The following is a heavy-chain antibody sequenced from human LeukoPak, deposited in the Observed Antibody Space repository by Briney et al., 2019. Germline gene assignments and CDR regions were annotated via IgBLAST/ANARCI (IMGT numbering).Heavy chain of an antibody. CDR3: ARTLVDYVWGSYRYTGFDY. V-gene: IGHV2-5*02. J-gene: IGHJ4*02. CDR1: GFSLSTSGVG. CDR2: IYWDDDK. Sequence: FGPTLVKPTQTLTLTCTFSGFSLSTSGVGVGWIRQPPGKALEWLALIYWDDDKRYSPSLKSRLTITKDTSKNQVVLTMTNMDPVDTATYYCARTLVDYVWGSYRYTGFDYWGQGTLVTVSS. D-gene: IGHD3-16*02.